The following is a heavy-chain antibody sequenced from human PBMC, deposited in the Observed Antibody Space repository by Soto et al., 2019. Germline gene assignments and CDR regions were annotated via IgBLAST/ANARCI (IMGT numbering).Heavy chain of an antibody. CDR1: GFTFSDYY. J-gene: IGHJ4*02. V-gene: IGHV3-11*05. CDR3: ARGRGAAADYFDF. D-gene: IGHD6-13*01. CDR2: ISSSTSHT. Sequence: GGSLRLSCAVSGFTFSDYYMTWICQAPGKGLEWVSYISSSTSHTNYADSVKGRFTISRDNAKNSLFLQMNSLRAEDTAVYYCARGRGAAADYFDFWGQGTLVTVSS.